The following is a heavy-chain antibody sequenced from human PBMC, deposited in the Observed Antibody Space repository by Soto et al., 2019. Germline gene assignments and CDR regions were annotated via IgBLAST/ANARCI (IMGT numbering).Heavy chain of an antibody. V-gene: IGHV1-69*13. D-gene: IGHD2-2*01. CDR1: GGTFSSYA. Sequence: GASVKVSCKASGGTFSSYAISWVRQAPGQGLEWMGGIIPIFGTANYAQKFQGRVTITADESTSTAYMELSSLRSEDTAVYYCARGSAYCSSTSCDMQQWLVPFDYWGQGTLVTVSS. CDR2: IIPIFGTA. CDR3: ARGSAYCSSTSCDMQQWLVPFDY. J-gene: IGHJ4*02.